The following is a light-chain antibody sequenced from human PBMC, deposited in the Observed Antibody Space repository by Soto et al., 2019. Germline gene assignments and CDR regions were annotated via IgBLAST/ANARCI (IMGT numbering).Light chain of an antibody. CDR1: QSVSNY. CDR2: DAF. V-gene: IGKV3-11*01. CDR3: QQRNYWPLT. J-gene: IGKJ4*01. Sequence: EIVLTQSPATLSLSPGERATLSCRASQSVSNYLAWYQQKPGQPPRLLIYDAFNRATGIPARFSGSGSGTDFTLTITSLEPVGSAVYYCQQRNYWPLTFGGGTKVDIK.